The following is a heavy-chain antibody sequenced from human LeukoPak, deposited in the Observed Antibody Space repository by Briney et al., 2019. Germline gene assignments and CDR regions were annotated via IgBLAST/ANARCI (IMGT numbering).Heavy chain of an antibody. CDR2: ISSSSSTI. Sequence: PGGSLRLSCAASGFTFSSYSMNWVRQAPGKGLEWVSYISSSSSTIYYADSVKGRFTISRDNAKNSLSLQMNSLSAEDTAVYYCARDRGSSSWDYYYYMDVWGKGTTVTVSS. CDR1: GFTFSSYS. CDR3: ARDRGSSSWDYYYYMDV. D-gene: IGHD6-6*01. J-gene: IGHJ6*03. V-gene: IGHV3-48*01.